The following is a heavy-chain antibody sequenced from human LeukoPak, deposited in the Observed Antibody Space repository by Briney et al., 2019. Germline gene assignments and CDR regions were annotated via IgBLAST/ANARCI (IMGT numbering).Heavy chain of an antibody. Sequence: GGSLRLSCAASGFTFSSYGMHWVRQAPGKGLEWVAVIWYDGSNKYYADSVKGRFTISRDNSKNTLYLQMNSLRAEDTAVYYCARDSSSWNWFDPWGLGTLVTVSS. J-gene: IGHJ5*02. CDR3: ARDSSSWNWFDP. CDR2: IWYDGSNK. CDR1: GFTFSSYG. D-gene: IGHD6-13*01. V-gene: IGHV3-33*01.